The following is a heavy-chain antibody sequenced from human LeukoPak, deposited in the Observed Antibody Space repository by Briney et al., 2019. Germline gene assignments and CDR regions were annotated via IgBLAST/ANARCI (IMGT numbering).Heavy chain of an antibody. CDR3: AKASGGHCGGAFCYHFDS. CDR2: ISCDNSGS. Sequence: GGTLRLSCAASGFTFSTYSMYWVRQTPGKGLERVSPISCDNSGSYHANSVKGRFTISRDNSPNALHLQMNGLRAVDKALYYGAKASGGHCGGAFCYHFDSWGQGTLVTVSS. D-gene: IGHD2-15*01. J-gene: IGHJ4*02. V-gene: IGHV3-23*01. CDR1: GFTFSTYS.